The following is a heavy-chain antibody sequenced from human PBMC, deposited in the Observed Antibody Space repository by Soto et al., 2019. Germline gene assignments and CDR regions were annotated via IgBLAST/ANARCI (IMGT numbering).Heavy chain of an antibody. CDR2: ISGSGGST. V-gene: IGHV3-23*01. CDR3: AKATAMASYYYGMDV. CDR1: GFTFSSYA. J-gene: IGHJ6*02. D-gene: IGHD5-18*01. Sequence: EVQLLESGGGLVQPGGSLRLSCAASGFTFSSYAMSWVRQAPGKGLEWVSAISGSGGSTYYADSVKGRFTISRDNSKNTLYLQMNSLRAEDTAVYYRAKATAMASYYYGMDVWGQGTTVTVSS.